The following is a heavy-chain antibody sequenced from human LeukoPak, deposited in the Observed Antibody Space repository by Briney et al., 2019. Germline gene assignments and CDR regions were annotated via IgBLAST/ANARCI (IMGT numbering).Heavy chain of an antibody. Sequence: SQTLSLTCAVSGGSMSSGGYYWSWNRQHPGKGLEWIGYIHYSGSTDYNPSLKSRVTISVDKSKNQFSLKLSSVTAADTAVYYCARDSRADGDYPNDAFDIWGQGTMVTVSS. D-gene: IGHD4-17*01. CDR1: GGSMSSGGYY. J-gene: IGHJ3*02. CDR2: IHYSGST. CDR3: ARDSRADGDYPNDAFDI. V-gene: IGHV4-31*11.